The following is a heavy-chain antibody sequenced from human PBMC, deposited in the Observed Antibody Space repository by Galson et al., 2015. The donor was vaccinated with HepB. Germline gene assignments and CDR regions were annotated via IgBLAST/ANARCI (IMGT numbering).Heavy chain of an antibody. V-gene: IGHV1-18*01. CDR2: ISAYNGNT. CDR3: ARDLRLGKRWLQRTFDY. Sequence: SVKVSCKASGYTFTSYGIRWVRQAPGQGLEWMGWISAYNGNTNYAQKLQGRVTMTTDTSTSTAYMELRSLRSDDTAVYYCARDLRLGKRWLQRTFDYWGQGTLVTVSS. CDR1: GYTFTSYG. D-gene: IGHD5-24*01. J-gene: IGHJ4*02.